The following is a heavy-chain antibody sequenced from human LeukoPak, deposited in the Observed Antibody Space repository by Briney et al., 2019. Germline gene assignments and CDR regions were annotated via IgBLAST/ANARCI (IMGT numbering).Heavy chain of an antibody. CDR2: ISSSGGST. V-gene: IGHV3-23*01. CDR3: ARAMDV. CDR1: GFTFNRYA. J-gene: IGHJ6*02. Sequence: PGGSLRLSCAASGFTFNRYAMSWVRQAPGKGLEWVSAISSSGGSTYYADSVKGRFTISRDNAKNSVYVQMNSLRAEDTAVYYCARAMDVWGQGTTVTVSS.